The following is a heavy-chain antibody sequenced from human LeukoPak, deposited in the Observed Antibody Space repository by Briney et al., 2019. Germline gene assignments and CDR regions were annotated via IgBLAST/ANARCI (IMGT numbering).Heavy chain of an antibody. CDR1: GGSFSGYY. CDR2: INHSGST. D-gene: IGHD2-2*02. Sequence: PSETLSLTCAVYGGSFSGYYWSWIRQPPGKGLEWIGEINHSGSTNYNPSLKSRVTISVDTSKNQFSLKLSSVTAADTAVYYCARGRYCTSTSCYTVWSVNYYHYMDVWGKGTTVTVSS. CDR3: ARGRYCTSTSCYTVWSVNYYHYMDV. V-gene: IGHV4-34*01. J-gene: IGHJ6*03.